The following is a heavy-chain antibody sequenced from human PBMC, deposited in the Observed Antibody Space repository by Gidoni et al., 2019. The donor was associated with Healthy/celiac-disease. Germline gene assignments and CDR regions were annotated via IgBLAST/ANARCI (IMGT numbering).Heavy chain of an antibody. CDR1: GVTVGSYA. CDR2: ISGSGCST. D-gene: IGHD1-26*01. CDR3: AKDAELLMGGIFDY. Sequence: EVQLLESGAGLVQPGGSLRLYGAASGVTVGSYAMSWVRQAPGKGLEWVSAISGSGCSTYYADSVKGRFTISRDNAKNTLYLQLNSLRAEDTAVYYCAKDAELLMGGIFDYWGQGTLVTVSS. V-gene: IGHV3-23*01. J-gene: IGHJ4*02.